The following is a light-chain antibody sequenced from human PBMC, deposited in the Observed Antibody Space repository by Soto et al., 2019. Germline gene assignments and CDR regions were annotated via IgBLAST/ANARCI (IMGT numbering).Light chain of an antibody. J-gene: IGKJ4*01. V-gene: IGKV4-1*01. CDR1: QSVLYSSNSKNY. Sequence: DIVMTQSPDSLAVSLGEGATINCKSSQSVLYSSNSKNYLAWYQQKLGQPPKLLIYWASTRESGVPDRFSGSGSGTNFTLTISSLQAEDVAIYYCQQYYSSPLTFGGGTKVEIK. CDR2: WAS. CDR3: QQYYSSPLT.